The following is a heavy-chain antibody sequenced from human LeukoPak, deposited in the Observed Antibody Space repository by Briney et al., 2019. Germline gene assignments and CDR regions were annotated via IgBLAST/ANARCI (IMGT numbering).Heavy chain of an antibody. D-gene: IGHD2-2*01. CDR1: GGSISSTSYY. Sequence: SEILSLTCIVSGGSISSTSYYWGWIRQPPGKGLEWIGTIYYSGTTYYNPSLKSRVTISVDTSKNQFSLKLSSVTAADTAVYYCARLVVPAAMGHGLDYWGQGTMVTVSS. J-gene: IGHJ4*02. CDR2: IYYSGTT. V-gene: IGHV4-39*01. CDR3: ARLVVPAAMGHGLDY.